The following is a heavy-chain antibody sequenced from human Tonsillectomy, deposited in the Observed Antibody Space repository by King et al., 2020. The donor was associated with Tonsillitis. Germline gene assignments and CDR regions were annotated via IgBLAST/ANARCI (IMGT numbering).Heavy chain of an antibody. V-gene: IGHV3-23*04. J-gene: IGHJ6*02. CDR1: GFAFSSYA. D-gene: IGHD1-26*01. CDR3: ARGSWGVGPYYGMDV. CDR2: ITDSGSKT. Sequence: VQLVESGGAWVQPGGSLRLSCAASGFAFSSYAISWVRQAPGKGPEWVSAITDSGSKTYYADSVEGRLTISRDNSKNTLYLQMNSLRAEDTAIYYCARGSWGVGPYYGMDVWGRGTTVTVSS.